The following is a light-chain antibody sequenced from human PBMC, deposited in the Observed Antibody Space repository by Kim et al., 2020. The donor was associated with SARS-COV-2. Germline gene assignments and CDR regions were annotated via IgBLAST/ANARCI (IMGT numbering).Light chain of an antibody. J-gene: IGLJ3*02. Sequence: RVNIVWSGSASNIGRNYVIRYQQVPGMAPKPLIYSDNQRPAGVPVRFSGSKSGASASLAIGGLQSEDEADYYCEAWDDSVSGPWVFGGGTQLTVL. CDR2: SDN. CDR1: ASNIGRNY. CDR3: EAWDDSVSGPWV. V-gene: IGLV1-44*01.